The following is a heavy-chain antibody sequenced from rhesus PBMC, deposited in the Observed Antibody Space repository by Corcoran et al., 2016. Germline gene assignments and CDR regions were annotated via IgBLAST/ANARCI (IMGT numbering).Heavy chain of an antibody. CDR3: ASPTGTTYYFDY. Sequence: QVQLQESGPAVVKPSETLSLTCAVSGGSISSGYDWSWIRQSPGKGREWIGYIHGSNWTTNHTHSLKCRVTSSKDTSKIHFSLKLSSRTTADTAVYYCASPTGTTYYFDYWGQGVLVTVSS. CDR2: IHGSNWTT. CDR1: GGSISSGYD. D-gene: IGHD1-26*01. V-gene: IGHV4S7*01. J-gene: IGHJ4*01.